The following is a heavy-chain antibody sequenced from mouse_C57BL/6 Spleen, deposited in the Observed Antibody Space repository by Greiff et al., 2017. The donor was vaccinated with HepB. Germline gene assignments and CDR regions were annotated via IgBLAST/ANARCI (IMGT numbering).Heavy chain of an antibody. D-gene: IGHD1-1*01. J-gene: IGHJ1*03. CDR3: ARDHYYGSSPNWYFDV. Sequence: EVQLQESEGGLVQPGSSMKLSCTASGFTFSDYYMAWVRQVPEKGLEWVANINYDGSSTYYLDSLKSRFIISRDNAKNILYLQMSSLKSEDTATYYCARDHYYGSSPNWYFDVWGTGTTVTVSS. V-gene: IGHV5-16*01. CDR2: INYDGSST. CDR1: GFTFSDYY.